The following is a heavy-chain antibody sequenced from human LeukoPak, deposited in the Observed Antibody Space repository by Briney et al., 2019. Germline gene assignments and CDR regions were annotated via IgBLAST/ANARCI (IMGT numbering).Heavy chain of an antibody. J-gene: IGHJ6*03. D-gene: IGHD6-19*01. CDR2: INHSGST. CDR3: ARGGAVAGRAYYYYYMDV. Sequence: SETLSLTCAVYGGSFSGYYWSWIRQPPGKGLEWIGEINHSGSTNYNPSLKSRVTISVDTSKNQFSLKLSSVTAADTAVYYCARGGAVAGRAYYYYYMDVWGKGTTVTVSS. V-gene: IGHV4-34*01. CDR1: GGSFSGYY.